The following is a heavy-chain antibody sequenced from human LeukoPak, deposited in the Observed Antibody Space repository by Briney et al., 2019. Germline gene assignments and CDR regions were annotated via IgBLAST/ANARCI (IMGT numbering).Heavy chain of an antibody. CDR2: IGPDGGTT. CDR1: GFTFSTYG. J-gene: IGHJ4*02. CDR3: ARGAQLTDY. Sequence: GGSLRLSCAASGFTFSTYGMHWVRQAPGKGLEYVSGIGPDGGTTYYAKSVKGRFTISRDNSKSMVYLQMGSLTADDMAVYYCARGAQLTDYWGQGTLGTVSS. D-gene: IGHD6-13*01. V-gene: IGHV3-64*01.